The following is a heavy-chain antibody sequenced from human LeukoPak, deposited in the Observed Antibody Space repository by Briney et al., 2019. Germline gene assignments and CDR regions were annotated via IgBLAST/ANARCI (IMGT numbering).Heavy chain of an antibody. J-gene: IGHJ4*02. CDR1: GYTFTGYY. CDR3: ARGSDDQGFDY. CDR2: INPNSGGT. D-gene: IGHD3-16*01. Sequence: ASVKVSCKAPGYTFTGYYMHWVRQAPGQGLEWMGWINPNSGGTHYAQKFQGRVTMTRDTSISTAYMELSRLRSDDTAVYYCARGSDDQGFDYWGQGTLVTVSS. V-gene: IGHV1-2*02.